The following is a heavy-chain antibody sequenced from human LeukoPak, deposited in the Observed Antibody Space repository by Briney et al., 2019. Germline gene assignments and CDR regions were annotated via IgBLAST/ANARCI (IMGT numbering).Heavy chain of an antibody. CDR1: GGSISTYY. V-gene: IGHV4-59*08. Sequence: PSETLSLTCTVSGGSISTYYWSWIRQPPGKGLEWIGYIHYSGSTNYNPSLKSRVTISVDTSKNRFSLRLTSLTAADTAVYFCAGGGWSFDAFDFWGQGTMVTVSS. J-gene: IGHJ3*01. CDR2: IHYSGST. D-gene: IGHD6-19*01. CDR3: AGGGWSFDAFDF.